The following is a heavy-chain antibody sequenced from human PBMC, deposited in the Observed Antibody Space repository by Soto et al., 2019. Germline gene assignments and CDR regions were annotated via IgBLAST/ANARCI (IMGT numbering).Heavy chain of an antibody. J-gene: IGHJ6*02. D-gene: IGHD6-13*01. V-gene: IGHV2-70*13. CDR1: GFSLSTSGMC. Sequence: SGPTLVNPTQTLTLTCTFSGFSLSTSGMCVSWIRQPPGKALEWLALIDWDDDKYYSTSLKTRLTISKDTSKNQVVLTMTNMDPLDTATYYCARIPYSSYYYGMDVWGQGTTVTVSS. CDR2: IDWDDDK. CDR3: ARIPYSSYYYGMDV.